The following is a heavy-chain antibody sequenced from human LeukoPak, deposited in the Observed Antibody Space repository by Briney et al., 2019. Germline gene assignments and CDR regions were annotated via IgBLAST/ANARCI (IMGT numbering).Heavy chain of an antibody. Sequence: SETLSLTCTVSGGSISGYLWSWIRQPAGKGLEWVGRTFDSGSTSYNPSLESRVTMSVDTPKNQFSLRLSSVTAADTAVYYCARSPLSIAARPFFDYWGQGTLVTVSS. V-gene: IGHV4-4*07. CDR1: GGSISGYL. D-gene: IGHD6-6*01. J-gene: IGHJ4*02. CDR3: ARSPLSIAARPFFDY. CDR2: TFDSGST.